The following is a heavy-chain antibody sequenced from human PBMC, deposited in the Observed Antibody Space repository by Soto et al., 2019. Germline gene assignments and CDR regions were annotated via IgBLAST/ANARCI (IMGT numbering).Heavy chain of an antibody. CDR2: ITTSSAYI. D-gene: IGHD2-2*01. V-gene: IGHV3-21*01. CDR1: GFTFNTYD. Sequence: EVQLVESGGGLVKPGGSLRLSCAASGFTFNTYDMNSVRQAPGKGLEWVSSITTSSAYIYYADSLKGRITISRDNAKLSLFLQMNNLRAEDTAVYYCVMSGTARLLSHGWFDTWGQGTLVTVSS. J-gene: IGHJ5*02. CDR3: VMSGTARLLSHGWFDT.